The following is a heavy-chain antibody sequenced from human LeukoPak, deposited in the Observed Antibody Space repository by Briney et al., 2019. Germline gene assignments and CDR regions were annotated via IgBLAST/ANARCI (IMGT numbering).Heavy chain of an antibody. V-gene: IGHV3-48*03. D-gene: IGHD5-18*01. CDR2: ISSSGSTI. CDR3: ARDVYSYDSY. CDR1: GFTFSSYE. J-gene: IGHJ4*02. Sequence: GGSLRLSCAASGFTFSSYEMNWVGQAPGKGLEWVSYISSSGSTIYYADSVKGRFTISRDNAKNSLYLQMNSLRAEDTAVYYCARDVYSYDSYWGQGTLVTVSS.